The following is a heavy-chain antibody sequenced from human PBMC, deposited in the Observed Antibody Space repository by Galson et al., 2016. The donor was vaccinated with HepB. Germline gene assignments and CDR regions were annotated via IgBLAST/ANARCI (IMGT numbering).Heavy chain of an antibody. J-gene: IGHJ4*02. V-gene: IGHV4-59*01. CDR2: IYKTGNN. CDR1: GGSISSFF. Sequence: SETLSLTCNVSGGSISSFFWSWVRQPPGKGLEWIGYIYKTGNNNSSPSLKSRVTVSVDTSKNQFSLELRTMTAADTAIYYCARGVTGTPYFDFWGQGALVTVSS. CDR3: ARGVTGTPYFDF. D-gene: IGHD2-21*02.